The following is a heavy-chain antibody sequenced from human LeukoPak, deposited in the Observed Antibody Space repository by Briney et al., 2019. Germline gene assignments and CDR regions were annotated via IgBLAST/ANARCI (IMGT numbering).Heavy chain of an antibody. CDR2: INHSGST. CDR3: ARGLTYYYDSGGYYYFDY. D-gene: IGHD3-22*01. J-gene: IGHJ4*02. V-gene: IGHV4-34*01. Sequence: SETLSLTCAVYGGSFSGYYWSWIRQPPGKGLEWIGEINHSGSTNYNPSLKSRVTISVDTSKNQFSLKLSSVTAADTAVYYCARGLTYYYDSGGYYYFDYWGQGTLVTVSS. CDR1: GGSFSGYY.